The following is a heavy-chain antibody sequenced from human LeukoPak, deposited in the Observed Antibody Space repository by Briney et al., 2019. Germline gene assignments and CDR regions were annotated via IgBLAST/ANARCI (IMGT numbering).Heavy chain of an antibody. D-gene: IGHD3-22*01. CDR1: GGSISSSSYY. J-gene: IGHJ5*02. Sequence: ASETLSLXCTVSGGSISSSSYYWGWSRQPPGKGLEWIGSIYYSGITYYNPSLKSRVTISVDTSKNQFSLKLSSVTAADTAVYYCARHDHYYDSSGYYPRFDPWGQGTLVTVSS. CDR3: ARHDHYYDSSGYYPRFDP. V-gene: IGHV4-39*01. CDR2: IYYSGIT.